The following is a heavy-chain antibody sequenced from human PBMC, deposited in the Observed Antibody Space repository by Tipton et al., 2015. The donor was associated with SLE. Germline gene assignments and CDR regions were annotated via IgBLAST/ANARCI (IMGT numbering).Heavy chain of an antibody. V-gene: IGHV3-30*02. CDR3: ARDHGGSYYGWFDP. Sequence: GSLRLSCAASGFTFRTYGMHWVRQAPGKGLEWVAFIRYDGSTKYYADSVKGRFTISRDNSKTTVYLQMNSLRAEDTAVYYCARDHGGSYYGWFDPWGQGTLVTVSS. CDR2: IRYDGSTK. D-gene: IGHD1-26*01. J-gene: IGHJ5*02. CDR1: GFTFRTYG.